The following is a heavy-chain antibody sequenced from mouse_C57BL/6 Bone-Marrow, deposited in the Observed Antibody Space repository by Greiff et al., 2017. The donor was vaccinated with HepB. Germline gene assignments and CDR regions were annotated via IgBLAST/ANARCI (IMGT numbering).Heavy chain of an antibody. Sequence: EVQVVESGGGLVQPGGSLKLSCAASGFTFSDYYMYWVRQTPEKRLEWVADISNGGGSTYYPDTVKGRFTISRDNAKNTLYLQMSRLKSEDTAMYYCARPVYYYGSSLYFDVWGTGTTVTVSS. CDR1: GFTFSDYY. CDR3: ARPVYYYGSSLYFDV. V-gene: IGHV5-12*01. CDR2: ISNGGGST. J-gene: IGHJ1*03. D-gene: IGHD1-1*01.